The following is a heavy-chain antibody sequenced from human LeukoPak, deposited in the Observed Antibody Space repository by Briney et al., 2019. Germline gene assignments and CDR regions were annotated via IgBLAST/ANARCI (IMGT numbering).Heavy chain of an antibody. CDR3: ASEYQLLPSAAYYYMDV. D-gene: IGHD2-2*01. V-gene: IGHV4-34*01. CDR2: INHSGST. J-gene: IGHJ6*03. CDR1: GGSFSGYY. Sequence: SETLSLTCAVYGGSFSGYYWSWIRQPPGKGLEWIGEINHSGSTNYNPSLKSRVTISVDTSKNQFSLKLSSVTAADTAVYYCASEYQLLPSAAYYYMDVWGKGTTVTVSS.